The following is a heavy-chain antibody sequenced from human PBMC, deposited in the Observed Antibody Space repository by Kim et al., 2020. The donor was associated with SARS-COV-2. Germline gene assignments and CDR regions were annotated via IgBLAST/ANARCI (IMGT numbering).Heavy chain of an antibody. Sequence: ASVKVSCKASGYTFTSYGISWVRQAPGQGLEWMGWISAYNGNTNYAQKLQGRVTMTTDTSTSTAYMELRSLRSDDTAVYYCARVCHDYGDYGGFYYFDYWGQGTLVTVSS. V-gene: IGHV1-18*04. D-gene: IGHD4-17*01. CDR3: ARVCHDYGDYGGFYYFDY. J-gene: IGHJ4*02. CDR2: ISAYNGNT. CDR1: GYTFTSYG.